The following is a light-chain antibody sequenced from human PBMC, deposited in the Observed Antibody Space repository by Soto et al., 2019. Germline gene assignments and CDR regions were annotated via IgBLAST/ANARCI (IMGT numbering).Light chain of an antibody. Sequence: EIVLTQSPGTLSLSPGERATLSCRASQSINSRYLAWYQQKPGQAPRLLIYGASSRATSIPDRFSGSGSGTDFTLTISRLEPEDFAVYYCQEFGNSPGFTFGPATKVDIK. CDR3: QEFGNSPGFT. J-gene: IGKJ3*01. CDR2: GAS. CDR1: QSINSRY. V-gene: IGKV3-20*01.